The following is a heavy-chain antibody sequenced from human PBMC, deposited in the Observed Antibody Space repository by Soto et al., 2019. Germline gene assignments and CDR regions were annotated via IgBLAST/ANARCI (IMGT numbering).Heavy chain of an antibody. V-gene: IGHV3-66*04. CDR2: LYPVPGT. J-gene: IGHJ3*01. D-gene: IGHD2-21*01. CDR1: GFTVNANF. Sequence: EEQLVESGGGLVQPGGSLRLSCAASGFTVNANFMNWVRQAPGKEPEWVAVLYPVPGTYYADSVKGRFTISRDDSKNTLFLQRSNMRDEDTAVYFWARQCGGDCSNALQLWGQGKMVTVSS. CDR3: ARQCGGDCSNALQL.